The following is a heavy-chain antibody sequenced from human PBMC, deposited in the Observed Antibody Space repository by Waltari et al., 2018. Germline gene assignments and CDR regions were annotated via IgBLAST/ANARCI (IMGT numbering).Heavy chain of an antibody. CDR2: IYHSGST. J-gene: IGHJ4*02. CDR3: IFRGIAAAGKGNVDY. D-gene: IGHD6-13*01. CDR1: RYSISSGSY. V-gene: IGHV4-38-2*01. Sequence: QVQLQESGPGLVKPSETLSLTCAVSRYSISSGSYWGWIRQPPGKGLEWIGSIYHSGSTYYNPSLKSRVTISVDTSKNQFSLKLSSVTAADTAVYYCIFRGIAAAGKGNVDYWGQGTLVTVSS.